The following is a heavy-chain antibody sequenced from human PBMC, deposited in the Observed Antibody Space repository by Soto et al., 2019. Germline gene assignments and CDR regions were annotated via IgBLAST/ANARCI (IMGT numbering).Heavy chain of an antibody. J-gene: IGHJ4*02. CDR2: IWNDGSET. V-gene: IGHV3-33*01. CDR3: ARVGHHGYDLDFDY. CDR1: GFTFSLYG. Sequence: QVQLFQSGGGVVQPGGSLRLSCAASGFTFSLYGMHWVRQAPGKGLEWVAVIWNDGSETNYADSVKGRFTLSGDSSKNTLYLEMNSLRVEDTAVYYCARVGHHGYDLDFDYWGQGTLVTVSS. D-gene: IGHD5-12*01.